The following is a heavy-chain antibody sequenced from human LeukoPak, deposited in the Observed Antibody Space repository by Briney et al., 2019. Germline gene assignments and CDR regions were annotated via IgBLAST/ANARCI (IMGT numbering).Heavy chain of an antibody. CDR2: IYDSGST. CDR3: ARGGSGYDSFYYYGMDV. Sequence: PSETLSLTCTVSDGSITSYYWSWIRQPPGRGLEWIGYIYDSGSTNYNPSLKSRVTISVDTSKNQFSLKLSSVTAADTAVYYCARGGSGYDSFYYYGMDVWGQGTTVTVSS. CDR1: DGSITSYY. V-gene: IGHV4-59*01. J-gene: IGHJ6*02. D-gene: IGHD5-12*01.